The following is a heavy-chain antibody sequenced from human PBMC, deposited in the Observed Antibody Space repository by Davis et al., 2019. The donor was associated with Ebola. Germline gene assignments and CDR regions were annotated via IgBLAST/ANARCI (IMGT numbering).Heavy chain of an antibody. J-gene: IGHJ6*04. D-gene: IGHD3-3*01. Sequence: ETLSLTCAVYGGSFSGYYWSWIRQAPGKGLEWVSAISGSGGSTYYADSEKGRFTISRDNSKKTLYLQMNSLRAEDTAVYYCAKSGLSFGVVKYHYGMDVWGKGTTVTVSS. CDR1: GGSFSGYY. CDR2: ISGSGGST. CDR3: AKSGLSFGVVKYHYGMDV. V-gene: IGHV3-23*01.